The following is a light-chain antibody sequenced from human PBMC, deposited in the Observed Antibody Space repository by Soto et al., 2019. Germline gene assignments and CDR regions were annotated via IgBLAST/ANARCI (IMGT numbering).Light chain of an antibody. CDR3: QTWASGIRV. V-gene: IGLV4-69*01. CDR1: TGQSSYV. J-gene: IGLJ3*02. Sequence: QPVLTQSPSASASLGASVKLTCTLTTGQSSYVIAWHQQQPEKGPRYLMKVNSDGSHIKGDGIPDRFSGSSSGAERYLTISSLQSEDEADYYCQTWASGIRVFGGGTKVTVL. CDR2: VNSDGSH.